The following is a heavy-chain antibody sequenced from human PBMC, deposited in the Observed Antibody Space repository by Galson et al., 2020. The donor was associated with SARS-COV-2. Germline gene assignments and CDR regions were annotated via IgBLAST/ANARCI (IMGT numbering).Heavy chain of an antibody. Sequence: GGSLRLSCAASGFTFDDYAMHWVRQAPGKGLEWVSGISWNSGSICYADSVKGRFTTSRDNSKKSLYLQMNSRRAEDMALYYCEKEGVGGAHFDYWGQGTLVTVSS. V-gene: IGHV3-9*03. CDR1: GFTFDDYA. CDR2: ISWNSGSI. D-gene: IGHD3-16*01. J-gene: IGHJ4*02. CDR3: EKEGVGGAHFDY.